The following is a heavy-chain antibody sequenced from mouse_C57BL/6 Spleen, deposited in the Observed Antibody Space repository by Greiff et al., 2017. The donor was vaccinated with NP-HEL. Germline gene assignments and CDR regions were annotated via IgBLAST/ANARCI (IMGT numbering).Heavy chain of an antibody. J-gene: IGHJ3*01. V-gene: IGHV5-4*01. CDR3: ASYYGSSYAWFAY. Sequence: EVHLVESGGGLVKPGGSLKLSCAASGFTFSSYAMSWVRQTPEKRLEWVATISDGGSYTYYPDNVKGRFTISRDNAKNNLYLQMSHLKSEDTAMYYCASYYGSSYAWFAYWGQGTLVTVSA. CDR1: GFTFSSYA. D-gene: IGHD1-1*01. CDR2: ISDGGSYT.